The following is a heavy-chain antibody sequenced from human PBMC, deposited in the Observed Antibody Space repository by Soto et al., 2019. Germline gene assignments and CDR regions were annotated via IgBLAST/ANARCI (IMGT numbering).Heavy chain of an antibody. V-gene: IGHV4-39*01. Sequence: QLQLQESGPGLVKPSETLSLTCTVSGGSISSSSYYWGWVRQPPGKGLEWIGSVYYSGSTYYNPSVKRRVTISVDTSKNQFSLQLSSVTAADTAVYYWARQVGQHGGPGGYYYYYYMDVWGKGTTVTVSS. D-gene: IGHD1-26*01. CDR2: VYYSGST. J-gene: IGHJ6*03. CDR3: ARQVGQHGGPGGYYYYYYMDV. CDR1: GGSISSSSYY.